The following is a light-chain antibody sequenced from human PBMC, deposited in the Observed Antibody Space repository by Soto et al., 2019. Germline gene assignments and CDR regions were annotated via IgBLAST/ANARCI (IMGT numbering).Light chain of an antibody. J-gene: IGKJ4*01. V-gene: IGKV1D-16*01. Sequence: DVKMTQSPSSLSASVGDRVTITCRASQDIKTWLAWYQQKPEQAPKSLIYAASGLHSGVPSRFSGSGSGTDFTLTISSLQPEDSAIYYCQQYNSYPLTFGGGTKVEIK. CDR3: QQYNSYPLT. CDR1: QDIKTW. CDR2: AAS.